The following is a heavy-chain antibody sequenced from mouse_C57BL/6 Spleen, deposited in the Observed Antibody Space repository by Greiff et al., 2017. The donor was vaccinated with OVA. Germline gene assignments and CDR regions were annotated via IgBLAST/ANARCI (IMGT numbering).Heavy chain of an antibody. V-gene: IGHV1-82*01. CDR3: AGWRGSAFAY. D-gene: IGHD1-1*01. Sequence: QVQLKESGPELVKPGASVKISCKASGYAFSSSWMNWVKQRPGTGLEWIGRIYPGDGDTNYNGKFKGKATLTADKSSSTAYMQLSSLTSADSAVXFCAGWRGSAFAYWGKGTLVTVSA. CDR2: IYPGDGDT. CDR1: GYAFSSSW. J-gene: IGHJ3*01.